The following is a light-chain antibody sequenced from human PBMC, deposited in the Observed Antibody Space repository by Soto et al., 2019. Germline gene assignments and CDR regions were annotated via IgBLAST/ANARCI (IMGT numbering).Light chain of an antibody. CDR2: KAS. CDR1: QTISSW. Sequence: DIQMTQSPSTLSGSVGDRVTITCRASQTISSWLAWYQQKPGKAPKLLIYKASTLKSGVPSRFSGSGSGTEFTLTISSLQPEDFATYYCQQSYSTPSWTFGQGTKVDI. CDR3: QQSYSTPSWT. J-gene: IGKJ1*01. V-gene: IGKV1-5*03.